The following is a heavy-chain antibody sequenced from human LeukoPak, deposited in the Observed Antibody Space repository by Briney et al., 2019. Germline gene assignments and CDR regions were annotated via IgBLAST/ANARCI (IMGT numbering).Heavy chain of an antibody. D-gene: IGHD4-11*01. CDR1: GGSFSGYY. J-gene: IGHJ5*02. CDR3: ATHLTVTTGWFDP. Sequence: PSETLSLTCAVYGGSFSGYYWSWIRQPPGKGLEWIGEINHSGSTNYNPSLKSRVTISVDKYNNQLSLLLSSVTGADTAVYSCATHLTVTTGWFDPWGQGTLVTVSS. V-gene: IGHV4-34*01. CDR2: INHSGST.